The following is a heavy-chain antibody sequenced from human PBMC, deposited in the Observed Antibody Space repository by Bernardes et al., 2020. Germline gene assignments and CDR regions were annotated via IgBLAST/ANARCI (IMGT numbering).Heavy chain of an antibody. CDR2: INHVGSS. J-gene: IGHJ4*02. D-gene: IGHD2-8*01. CDR1: GGSLSDYY. Sequence: SETLSLTCAVNGGSLSDYYWTWIRQPPGKGLEWIGEINHVGSSNYHPSLRSRVTMSLDTPNNHFSLRLTSVTAADTALYYCARGLSTATLPSMQRWGQGTLVTVSS. CDR3: ARGLSTATLPSMQR. V-gene: IGHV4-34*01.